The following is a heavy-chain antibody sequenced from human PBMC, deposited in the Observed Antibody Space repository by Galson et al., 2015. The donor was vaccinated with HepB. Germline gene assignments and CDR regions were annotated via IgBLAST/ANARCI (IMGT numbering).Heavy chain of an antibody. D-gene: IGHD6-13*01. CDR1: GYTFTSYD. CDR2: MNPNSGNT. V-gene: IGHV1-8*01. CDR3: AILIAAAVRFYYGMDV. J-gene: IGHJ6*02. Sequence: SVKVSCKASGYTFTSYDINWVRQATGQGLEWMGWMNPNSGNTGYAQKFQGRVTMTRNTSISTAYMELSSLRSEDTAVYYCAILIAAAVRFYYGMDVWGQGTTVTVSS.